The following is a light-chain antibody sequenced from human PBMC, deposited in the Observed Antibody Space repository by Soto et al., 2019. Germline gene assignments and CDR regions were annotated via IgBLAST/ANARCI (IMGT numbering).Light chain of an antibody. V-gene: IGKV2-28*01. Sequence: DIVMTQSPLSLPVTPGEPASISCRSSQSLLHSNGYNYLHWYLQKPGQSPQLLIYLGSNRASGVPDRFRGSGSGTDFTLKISRVEAEDVGVYYCMQALQTPPWTFGQGTKVEIK. J-gene: IGKJ1*01. CDR3: MQALQTPPWT. CDR2: LGS. CDR1: QSLLHSNGYNY.